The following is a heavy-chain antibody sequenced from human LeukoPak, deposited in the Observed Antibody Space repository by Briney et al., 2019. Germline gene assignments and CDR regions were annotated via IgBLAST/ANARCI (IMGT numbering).Heavy chain of an antibody. V-gene: IGHV4-30-2*01. J-gene: IGHJ4*02. Sequence: SETVSLTCTVSGGSISSGTYYWSWIRQPPGKGLEWIGCIYHSGSTYYNPSLKSRVTISVDRSKNQFSLKLSSVTAADTAVYYCARADYYDSSSYYYFDYWGQGTLVTVSS. CDR3: ARADYYDSSSYYYFDY. CDR1: GGSISSGTYY. CDR2: IYHSGST. D-gene: IGHD3-22*01.